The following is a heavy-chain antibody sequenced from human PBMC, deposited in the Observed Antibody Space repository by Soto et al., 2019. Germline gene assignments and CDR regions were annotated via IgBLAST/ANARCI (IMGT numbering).Heavy chain of an antibody. CDR2: IYYTGNT. CDR3: VRVYMYAGEFPHTFDR. V-gene: IGHV4-39*01. CDR1: GDSLRSSYHY. D-gene: IGHD2-8*01. J-gene: IGHJ4*02. Sequence: SETLSLTCTVSGDSLRSSYHYWGGIRQLPGKGLEWIGSIYYTGNTYYNPSLKSRVSISVDMATNEISLRLRAESIADTAVYYCVRVYMYAGEFPHTFDRWGQGDLVTVSS.